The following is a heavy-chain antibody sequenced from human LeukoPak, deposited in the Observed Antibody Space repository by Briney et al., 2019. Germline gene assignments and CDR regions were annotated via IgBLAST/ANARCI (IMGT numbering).Heavy chain of an antibody. J-gene: IGHJ6*03. Sequence: PSETLSLTCTVSGGSISSTIYYWGWIRQPPGKGLEWIGSIYSSGSTYYNPSLKSRVTISVDTSKIQFSLKLSSVTAADTAVYYCARHFSSYYYYMDVWGKGTTVTVSS. CDR3: ARHFSSYYYYMDV. CDR1: GGSISSTIYY. D-gene: IGHD3-3*02. V-gene: IGHV4-39*01. CDR2: IYSSGST.